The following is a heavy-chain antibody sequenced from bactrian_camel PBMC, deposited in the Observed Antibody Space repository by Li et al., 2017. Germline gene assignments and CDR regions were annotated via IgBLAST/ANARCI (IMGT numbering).Heavy chain of an antibody. CDR2: IDMAGDT. J-gene: IGHJ4*01. CDR3: AAKGVLSKSLALDDYND. V-gene: IGHV3S26*01. Sequence: QLVESGGGSVQPGESLRLSCTASGYTSSSYCMAWFRQTPASNEREGIATIDMAGDTTYSDSVKGRFTISKDNAKTTLYLQMNDLKLEDTAMYYCAAKGVLSKSLALDDYNDWGQGTQVTVS. D-gene: IGHD4*01. CDR1: GYTSSSYC.